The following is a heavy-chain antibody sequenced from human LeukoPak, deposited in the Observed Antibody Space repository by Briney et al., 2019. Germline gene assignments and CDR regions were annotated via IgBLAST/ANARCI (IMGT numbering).Heavy chain of an antibody. D-gene: IGHD3-22*01. Sequence: ASVKVSFKASGYTFTSYGISWVRQAPGQGLEWMGWISAYNGNTNYAQKLQGRVTMTTDTSTSTAYMELRSLRSDDTAVYYCARDEDGYYYDSSGYYSVYWGQGTLVTVSS. CDR1: GYTFTSYG. CDR2: ISAYNGNT. J-gene: IGHJ4*02. CDR3: ARDEDGYYYDSSGYYSVY. V-gene: IGHV1-18*01.